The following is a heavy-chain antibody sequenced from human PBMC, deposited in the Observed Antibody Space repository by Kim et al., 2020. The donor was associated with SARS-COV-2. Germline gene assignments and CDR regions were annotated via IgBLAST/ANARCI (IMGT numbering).Heavy chain of an antibody. J-gene: IGHJ3*01. CDR2: IIPIFGAP. Sequence: SVKVSCKVSGGIFKNYATYWVRQAPGQGPEWMGGIIPIFGAPRYAQQFQGRVTITADEFTTTVYMELSSLRSEDTAMYFCARVPEGLSGSNAFEVWGQGTMVIVSS. D-gene: IGHD1-26*01. CDR3: ARVPEGLSGSNAFEV. CDR1: GGIFKNYA. V-gene: IGHV1-69*13.